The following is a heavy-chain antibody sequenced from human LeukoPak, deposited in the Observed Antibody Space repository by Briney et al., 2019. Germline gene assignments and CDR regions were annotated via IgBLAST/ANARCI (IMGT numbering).Heavy chain of an antibody. J-gene: IGHJ4*02. V-gene: IGHV3-30*02. CDR3: ARDRDGDYYLTLDY. Sequence: PGGSLRLSCAASGFTFSSYGMHWVRQAPGKGLEWVAFIRYDGSNKYYADSVKGRFTISRDNSKNTLYLQMNSLRAEDTAVYYCARDRDGDYYLTLDYWGQGTLVTVSS. CDR1: GFTFSSYG. CDR2: IRYDGSNK. D-gene: IGHD4-17*01.